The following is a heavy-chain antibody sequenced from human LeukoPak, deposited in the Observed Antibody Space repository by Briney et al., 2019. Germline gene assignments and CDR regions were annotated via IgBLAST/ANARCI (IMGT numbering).Heavy chain of an antibody. CDR3: AKSRNYYDSEYYFDY. D-gene: IGHD3-22*01. CDR2: IWYDGSNK. Sequence: GRSLRLSCAASGFTFSSYGMHWVRQAPGKGLEWVAVIWYDGSNKYYADSVKGRFTISRDNSKNTLYLQMNSLRAEDTAVYYCAKSRNYYDSEYYFDYWGQGTLVTVSS. V-gene: IGHV3-33*06. J-gene: IGHJ4*02. CDR1: GFTFSSYG.